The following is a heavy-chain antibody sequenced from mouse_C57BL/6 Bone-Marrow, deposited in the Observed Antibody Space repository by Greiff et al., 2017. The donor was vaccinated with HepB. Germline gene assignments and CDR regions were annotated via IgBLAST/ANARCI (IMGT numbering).Heavy chain of an antibody. CDR1: GFSLTSYG. CDR3: ARSPYYYGSSPYAMDY. CDR2: IWSGGST. J-gene: IGHJ4*01. V-gene: IGHV2-2*01. D-gene: IGHD1-1*01. Sequence: QVQLQQSGPGLVQPSQSLSITCTVSGFSLTSYGVHWVRQSPGKGLEWLGVIWSGGSTDYNAAFISRLSISKDNSKSQVFFKMNSLQADDTAIYYCARSPYYYGSSPYAMDYWGQGTSVTVSS.